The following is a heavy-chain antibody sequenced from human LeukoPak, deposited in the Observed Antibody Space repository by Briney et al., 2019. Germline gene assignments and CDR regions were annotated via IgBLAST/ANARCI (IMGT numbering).Heavy chain of an antibody. CDR3: ARILTGDTRDY. Sequence: FNXYYXXWVRQAPGQGLEWMGWMNPDSGNTGYAQKFQGRVTMTRDTSISTAYMELSSLTSEDTAIYYCARILTGDTRDYWGQGTLVXVS. V-gene: IGHV1-8*02. CDR2: MNPDSGNT. CDR1: FNXYY. J-gene: IGHJ4*02. D-gene: IGHD3-9*01.